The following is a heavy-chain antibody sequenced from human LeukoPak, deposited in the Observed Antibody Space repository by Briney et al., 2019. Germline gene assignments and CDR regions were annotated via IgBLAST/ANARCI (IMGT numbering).Heavy chain of an antibody. CDR3: AKAYTSGWYFCFDY. J-gene: IGHJ4*02. CDR2: LSGSGGST. CDR1: GFTFSSSY. V-gene: IGHV3-23*01. D-gene: IGHD6-19*01. Sequence: PGGSLRLSCAASGFTFSSSYMSWVRQAPGKGLEWVSGLSGSGGSTYYADSVKGRFTISRDNSKNTLYLQMNSLRVEDTAVYYCAKAYTSGWYFCFDYWGQGALVTVSS.